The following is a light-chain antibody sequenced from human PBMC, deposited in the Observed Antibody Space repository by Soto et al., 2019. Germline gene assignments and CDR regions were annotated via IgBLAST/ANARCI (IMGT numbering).Light chain of an antibody. CDR3: CSYTSSSTRLYA. J-gene: IGLJ1*01. Sequence: SVLTQPASVSGSPGQSITISCTGTSSDVGGYNYVSWYQQHPGKAPKLLIYDVSNRPSGVSNRFSGSKSGNTASLTISGLQAEDEADYYCCSYTSSSTRLYAFGTGTKVT. V-gene: IGLV2-14*01. CDR1: SSDVGGYNY. CDR2: DVS.